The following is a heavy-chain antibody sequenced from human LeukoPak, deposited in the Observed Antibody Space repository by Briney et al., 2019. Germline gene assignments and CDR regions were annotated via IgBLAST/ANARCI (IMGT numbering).Heavy chain of an antibody. J-gene: IGHJ6*03. V-gene: IGHV4-59*01. Sequence: ASETLSLTCTVSGGSISSYYWSWIRQPPGKGLEWIGYIYYSGSTNYNPSLKSRVTISVDTSKNQFSLKLSSVTAADTAVYYCARASITYYYYYYMGVWGKGTTVTVSS. CDR1: GGSISSYY. D-gene: IGHD1-14*01. CDR3: ARASITYYYYYYMGV. CDR2: IYYSGST.